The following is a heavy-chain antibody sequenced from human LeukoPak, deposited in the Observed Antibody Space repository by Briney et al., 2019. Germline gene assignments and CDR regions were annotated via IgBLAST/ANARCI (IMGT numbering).Heavy chain of an antibody. Sequence: SSETLSLTCSVSSGSISNSNYYWGWLRQPPGKGLEWIGSIFYSGSTDYNPSLKSRVTISVDTSKNQFSLKLSSVTAADTAVYYCARVMVRGDNVGFDPWGQGTLVTVSS. CDR1: SGSISNSNYY. J-gene: IGHJ5*02. CDR3: ARVMVRGDNVGFDP. D-gene: IGHD3-10*01. V-gene: IGHV4-39*01. CDR2: IFYSGST.